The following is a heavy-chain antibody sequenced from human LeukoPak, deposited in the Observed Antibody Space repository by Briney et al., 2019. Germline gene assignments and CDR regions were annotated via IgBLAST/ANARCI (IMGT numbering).Heavy chain of an antibody. J-gene: IGHJ4*02. CDR1: GGSFSGYY. CDR3: ARGRYYFDY. V-gene: IGHV4-34*01. Sequence: SETLSLTCAVYGGSFSGYYWSWIRQPPGKGLEWIGEINHSGSTNYNPSLKSRVTISVDTSKNQFSLKLSSVTAADTAVYYYARGRYYFDYWGQGTLVTVSS. CDR2: INHSGST.